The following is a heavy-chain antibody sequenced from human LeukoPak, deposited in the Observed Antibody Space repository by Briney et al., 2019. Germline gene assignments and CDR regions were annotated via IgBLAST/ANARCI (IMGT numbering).Heavy chain of an antibody. CDR1: GGSISSYY. J-gene: IGHJ1*01. CDR2: IYYSGST. V-gene: IGHV4-59*12. D-gene: IGHD6-13*01. Sequence: SETLSLTCTVSGGSISSYYWSWIRQPPGKGLEWIGYIYYSGSTNYNPSLKSRVTISVDRSKNQFSLKLSSVTAADTAVYYCARGAAQLETYEYFQHWGQGTLVTVSS. CDR3: ARGAAQLETYEYFQH.